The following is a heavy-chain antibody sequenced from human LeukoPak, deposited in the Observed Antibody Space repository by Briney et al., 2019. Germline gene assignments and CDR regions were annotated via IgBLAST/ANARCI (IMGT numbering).Heavy chain of an antibody. CDR3: ARDFQYSHLGGPRNYYYYGMDV. Sequence: SETLSLTCTVSGGSISNYYWSWIRQPPGKGLEWIGYIYYSGSTSYNPSLKSRVTISIDTSKKQFSLKLSSVTAADTAVYYCARDFQYSHLGGPRNYYYYGMDVWGQGTTVTVSS. D-gene: IGHD6-6*01. CDR1: GGSISNYY. J-gene: IGHJ6*02. V-gene: IGHV4-59*01. CDR2: IYYSGST.